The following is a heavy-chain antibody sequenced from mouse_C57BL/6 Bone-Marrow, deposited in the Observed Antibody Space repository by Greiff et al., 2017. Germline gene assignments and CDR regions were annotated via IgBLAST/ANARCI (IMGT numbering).Heavy chain of an antibody. CDR3: ARSSSYWYFDV. Sequence: QVQLKESGAELVRPGTSVKMSCKASGYTFTNYWIGWAKQRPGHGLEWIGDIYPGGGYTNYNEKFKGKATLTADKSSSTAYMQCSSLTSEDSAIYYCARSSSYWYFDVWGTGTTVTVSS. J-gene: IGHJ1*03. CDR2: IYPGGGYT. CDR1: GYTFTNYW. D-gene: IGHD1-1*01. V-gene: IGHV1-63*01.